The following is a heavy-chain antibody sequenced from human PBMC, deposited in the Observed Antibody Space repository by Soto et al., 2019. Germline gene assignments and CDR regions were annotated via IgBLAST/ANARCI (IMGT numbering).Heavy chain of an antibody. CDR3: ASDRDYGDPRFAFAI. D-gene: IGHD4-17*01. V-gene: IGHV1-69*13. CDR2: IIPIFGTA. Sequence: SVKVSCKASGGTFSSYAISWVRQAPGQGLEWMGGIIPIFGTANYAQKFQGRVTITADESTSTAYMELSSLRSEDTAVYYCASDRDYGDPRFAFAISGQGTMVTVSS. J-gene: IGHJ3*02. CDR1: GGTFSSYA.